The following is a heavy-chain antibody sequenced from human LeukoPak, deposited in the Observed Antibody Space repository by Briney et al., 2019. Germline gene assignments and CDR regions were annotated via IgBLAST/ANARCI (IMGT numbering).Heavy chain of an antibody. CDR1: GFIFRSYW. CDR3: ARETPRRGETRDGYR. D-gene: IGHD5-24*01. J-gene: IGHJ4*02. Sequence: GGSLRLSCAASGFIFRSYWMSWVRQAPGKGLECLANIKEDGSETYYADSVKGRFTISRDNPKNLLFLQINSLRVEDTAVYYCARETPRRGETRDGYRWGQGTVVTVSS. CDR2: IKEDGSET. V-gene: IGHV3-7*01.